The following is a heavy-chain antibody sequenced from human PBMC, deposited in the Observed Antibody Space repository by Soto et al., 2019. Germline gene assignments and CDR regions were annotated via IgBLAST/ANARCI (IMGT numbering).Heavy chain of an antibody. D-gene: IGHD1-1*01. CDR1: GYTFANNG. CDR3: ARDRLRADSGTSLSY. V-gene: IGHV1-18*01. Sequence: GASVKVSCKASGYTFANNGINWVRQAPGQGLEWMGWISTYSGNTNCAQTLRDRLTLTTDPSTSTAYMELRSLRSDDTAVYYCARDRLRADSGTSLSYWGQGTLVTVS. J-gene: IGHJ4*02. CDR2: ISTYSGNT.